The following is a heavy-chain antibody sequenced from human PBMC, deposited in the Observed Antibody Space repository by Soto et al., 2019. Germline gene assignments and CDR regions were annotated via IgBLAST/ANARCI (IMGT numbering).Heavy chain of an antibody. CDR3: AHRLSYSIDGPIFDY. D-gene: IGHD4-4*01. J-gene: IGHJ4*02. V-gene: IGHV2-5*02. CDR2: IYWDDDK. CDR1: GFSLSTSGVG. Sequence: QITLKESGPTLVKPTQTLTLTCTFSGFSLSTSGVGVGWIRQPPGKALEWLALIYWDDDKRYSPSLKSRLTITKDTSKNQVVLTMTNMDPVDTATYYCAHRLSYSIDGPIFDYWGQGTLVTVSS.